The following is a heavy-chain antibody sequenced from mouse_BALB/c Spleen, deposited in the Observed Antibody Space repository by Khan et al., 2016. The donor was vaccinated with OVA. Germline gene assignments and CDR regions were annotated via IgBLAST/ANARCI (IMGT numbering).Heavy chain of an antibody. D-gene: IGHD2-1*01. J-gene: IGHJ3*01. CDR1: GFNFSDYY. CDR3: SRGHYGNPFAY. Sequence: EVQLLESGGGLVKPGGSLKLSCAASGFNFSDYYMYWVRQTPEKRLEWVATISDGGNYTYYMDSVKGRFTISRDDAKHNLYLQMSSLKSEDTAMYYCSRGHYGNPFAYWGQGTLVTVSA. V-gene: IGHV5-4*02. CDR2: ISDGGNYT.